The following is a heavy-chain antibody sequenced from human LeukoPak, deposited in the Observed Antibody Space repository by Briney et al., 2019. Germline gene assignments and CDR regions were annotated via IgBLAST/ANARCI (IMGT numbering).Heavy chain of an antibody. CDR3: ARVYSSSSDYYYYMDV. CDR1: GYTFTSYD. CDR2: MNPNSGNT. J-gene: IGHJ6*03. Sequence: ASVKVSCKASGYTFTSYDINWVRQATGKGLEWMGWMNPNSGNTGYAQKFQGRVTMTRNTSISTAYMELSSLRSEDTAVYYCARVYSSSSDYYYYMDVWGKGTTVTVSS. V-gene: IGHV1-8*01. D-gene: IGHD6-6*01.